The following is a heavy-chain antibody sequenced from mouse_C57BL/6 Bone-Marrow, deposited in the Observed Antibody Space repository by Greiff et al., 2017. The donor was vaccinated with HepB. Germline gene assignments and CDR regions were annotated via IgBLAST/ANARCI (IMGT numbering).Heavy chain of an antibody. CDR1: GYTFTGYW. J-gene: IGHJ4*01. CDR3: ARPITTVVATRGAMDY. CDR2: ILPGSGST. D-gene: IGHD1-1*01. V-gene: IGHV1-9*01. Sequence: VQLQQSGAELMKPGASVKLSCKATGYTFTGYWIEWVKQRPGHGLEWIGEILPGSGSTNYNEKFKGKATFTADTSSNTAYMQLSSLTTEDSAIYYCARPITTVVATRGAMDYWGQGTSVTVSS.